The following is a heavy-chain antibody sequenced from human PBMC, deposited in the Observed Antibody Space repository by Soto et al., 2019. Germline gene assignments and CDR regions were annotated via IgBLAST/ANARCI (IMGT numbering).Heavy chain of an antibody. CDR3: AKDPPWRRSGSGSYRPTYYFDY. J-gene: IGHJ4*02. V-gene: IGHV3-30*18. D-gene: IGHD3-10*01. Sequence: GGSLRLSCAASGFTFGSYGMHWVRQAPGKWLEWVGVISYDGSNKYYADAVKGRFTISRDNSKNMLYLQMNSLRPEDTAVYYCAKDPPWRRSGSGSYRPTYYFDYGGQGTLVTVYS. CDR1: GFTFGSYG. CDR2: ISYDGSNK.